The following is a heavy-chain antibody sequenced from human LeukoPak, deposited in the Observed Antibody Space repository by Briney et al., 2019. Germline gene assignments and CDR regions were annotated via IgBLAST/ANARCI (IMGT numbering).Heavy chain of an antibody. J-gene: IGHJ6*02. CDR2: INHSGST. CDR3: ARAPGHYYYGMDV. Sequence: PSETLSLTCAVYGGSFSGYYWSWIRQPPGKGLEWIGEINHSGSTNYNPSLKSRVTISVDTSKNQFSLKLSSVTAADTAVYYCARAPGHYYYGMDVWGQGTTVTVSS. V-gene: IGHV4-34*01. CDR1: GGSFSGYY.